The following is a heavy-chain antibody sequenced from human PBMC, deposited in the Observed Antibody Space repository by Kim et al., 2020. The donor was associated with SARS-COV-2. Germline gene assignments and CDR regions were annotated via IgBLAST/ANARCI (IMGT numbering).Heavy chain of an antibody. J-gene: IGHJ4*01. CDR1: GFTFSSYC. V-gene: IGHV3-74*01. CDR3: ARGGGQAVAYGLDY. D-gene: IGHD3-10*01. CDR2: INGDGSST. Sequence: GGSLRLSCAVSGFTFSSYCMHWVRQEPGKGLVWVSRINGDGSSTTYADSVKGRFTISRDNAKNTLYLQMNSLSADATAAYYCARGGGQAVAYGLDYWG.